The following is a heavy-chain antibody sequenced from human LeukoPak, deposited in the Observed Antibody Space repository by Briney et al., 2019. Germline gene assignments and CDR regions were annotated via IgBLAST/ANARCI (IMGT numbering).Heavy chain of an antibody. CDR2: IYYTGST. Sequence: SDTLSLTCAVSGYSISSGNWWGWIRQPPGKGLEWIGYIYYTGSTKYNPSLKSRVTISVDTSKNQFSLKLSSVTAADTAVYYCATHRYSEWSRAFDIWGQGTMVTVSS. CDR3: ATHRYSEWSRAFDI. J-gene: IGHJ3*02. V-gene: IGHV4-28*01. CDR1: GYSISSGNW. D-gene: IGHD3-3*01.